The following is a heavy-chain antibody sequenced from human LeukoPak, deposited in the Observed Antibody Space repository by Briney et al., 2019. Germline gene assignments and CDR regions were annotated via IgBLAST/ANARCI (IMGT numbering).Heavy chain of an antibody. V-gene: IGHV4-59*01. CDR3: ARGENYYGSGSYYRGAFDI. J-gene: IGHJ3*02. CDR1: GGSISSYY. Sequence: SETLSLTCTVSGGSISSYYWSWIRQPPGKGLEWIGYIYYSGSTNYNPSLKSRVTISVDTSKNQFSLKLSSVTAADTAVYYCARGENYYGSGSYYRGAFDIWGQGTMVTVSS. D-gene: IGHD3-10*01. CDR2: IYYSGST.